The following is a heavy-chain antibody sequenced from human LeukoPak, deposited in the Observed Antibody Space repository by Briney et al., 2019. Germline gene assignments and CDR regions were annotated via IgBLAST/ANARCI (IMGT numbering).Heavy chain of an antibody. V-gene: IGHV1-2*02. J-gene: IGHJ4*02. CDR2: INPNSGGT. CDR1: GYTFTGYY. Sequence: ASVKVSCKASGYTFTGYYMHWVRQGPGQGLEWMGWINPNSGGTNYAQKFQGRVTMTRDTSISTAYMELSRLRSDNTAVYYCARDLDSSSSGVDYWGQGALVTVSS. D-gene: IGHD6-6*01. CDR3: ARDLDSSSSGVDY.